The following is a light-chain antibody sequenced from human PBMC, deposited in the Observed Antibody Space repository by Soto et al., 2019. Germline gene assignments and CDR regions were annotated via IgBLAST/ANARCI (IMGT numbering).Light chain of an antibody. Sequence: DIQMTQSPSSLSASLGDRVTITCRASQHIYSYLNWYQQKPRKAPKLMIYAASSLQRGVPPRFSGSGYVTDFTLTISSLQPKDFATYYCQQSHTTPRTFGQGTMVDSK. V-gene: IGKV1-39*01. CDR2: AAS. CDR1: QHIYSY. CDR3: QQSHTTPRT. J-gene: IGKJ1*01.